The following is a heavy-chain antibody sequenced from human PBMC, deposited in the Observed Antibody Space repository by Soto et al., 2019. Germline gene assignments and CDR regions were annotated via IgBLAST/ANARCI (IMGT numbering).Heavy chain of an antibody. V-gene: IGHV3-30*04. CDR1: GFSFGSYA. CDR3: AKGHAPDASYYFDY. J-gene: IGHJ4*02. CDR2: TSYEGSKT. Sequence: HPGGSLRLSCEASGFSFGSYAMHWVRQAPGKGLEGVAVTSYEGSKTYYADSVKGRFTISRDNSKNTLYLQMNSLRAEDTAVYYCAKGHAPDASYYFDYWGQGTLVTVSS.